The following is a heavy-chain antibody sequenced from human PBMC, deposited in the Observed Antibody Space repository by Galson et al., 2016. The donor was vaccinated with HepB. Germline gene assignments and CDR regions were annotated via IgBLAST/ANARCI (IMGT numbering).Heavy chain of an antibody. Sequence: ETLSLTCVVSDGSIGPRNWWSWVRQPPGKGPEWIGEIFRSGSTSYNPSLKSRVTISVDKSKNQFSLQLSSVSAADTAVYYCASGEDSLAVAGRFQYWGQGTLVTVSS. J-gene: IGHJ4*02. D-gene: IGHD6-19*01. CDR2: IFRSGST. CDR3: ASGEDSLAVAGRFQY. CDR1: DGSIGPRNW. V-gene: IGHV4-4*02.